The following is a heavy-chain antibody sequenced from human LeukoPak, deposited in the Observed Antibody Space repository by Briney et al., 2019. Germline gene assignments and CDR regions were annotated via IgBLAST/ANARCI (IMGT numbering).Heavy chain of an antibody. J-gene: IGHJ4*02. CDR1: GFTFSSYG. D-gene: IGHD6-13*01. CDR3: AKSAYSSSWRQGRFDY. V-gene: IGHV3-30*02. Sequence: ARSLRLSCAASGFTFSSYGMHWVRQAPGKGLEWVAFIRYDGSNKYYADSVKGRFTISRDNSKNTLYLQMTSLRAEDTAVYYCAKSAYSSSWRQGRFDYWGQGTLVTVSS. CDR2: IRYDGSNK.